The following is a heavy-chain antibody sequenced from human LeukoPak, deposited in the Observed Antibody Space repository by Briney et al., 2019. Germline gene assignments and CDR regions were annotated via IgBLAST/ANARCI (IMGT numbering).Heavy chain of an antibody. J-gene: IGHJ2*01. V-gene: IGHV3-49*04. CDR2: IRSKAHGETP. Sequence: PGGSLRLSCTASGFTFGDYAMSWVRQAPGKGLEWVGFIRSKAHGETPEYAASVKGRFIISRDDSKSIGDLQMNSRKPEDTAVYYCTRDPTRDRHRYFDLWGRGPLVTVSS. CDR1: GFTFGDYA. D-gene: IGHD1-1*01. CDR3: TRDPTRDRHRYFDL.